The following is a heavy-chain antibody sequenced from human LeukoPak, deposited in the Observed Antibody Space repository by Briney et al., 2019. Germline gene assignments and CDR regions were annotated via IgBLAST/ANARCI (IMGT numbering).Heavy chain of an antibody. CDR2: INHIGNT. CDR1: SGSLSGFC. J-gene: IGHJ4*02. V-gene: IGHV4-34*01. CDR3: ARAPGRPAEVLDH. Sequence: SETLSLTCAVSSGSLSGFCWNWIRQRPGKGLEWIGEINHIGNTNYNPSLKSRLTISADTSKNQFSLKLSSVTAADTAFYYCARAPGRPAEVLDHWGQGTLVTVSS. D-gene: IGHD2-2*01.